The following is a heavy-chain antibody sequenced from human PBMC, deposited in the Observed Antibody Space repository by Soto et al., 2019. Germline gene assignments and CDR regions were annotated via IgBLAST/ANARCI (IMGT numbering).Heavy chain of an antibody. J-gene: IGHJ4*02. V-gene: IGHV3-48*02. CDR1: GFTFSSNN. CDR2: ISSGGNTI. Sequence: GGSLRLSCADSGFTFSSNNMNWVRQAPGKGLEWVSYISSGGNTIYYADSVKGRFTISRDNAKSSLFLQMNSLRDEDTAVYYCARDPISGDGYNFDYWGQGTLVTVSS. D-gene: IGHD3-22*01. CDR3: ARDPISGDGYNFDY.